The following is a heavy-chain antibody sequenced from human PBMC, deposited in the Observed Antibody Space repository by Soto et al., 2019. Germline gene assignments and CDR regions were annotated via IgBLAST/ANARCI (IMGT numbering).Heavy chain of an antibody. CDR2: IIPILGIA. J-gene: IGHJ4*02. Sequence: SVKVSCKASGGTFSSYTISWVRQAPGQGLEWMGRIIPILGIANYAQKFQGRVTITTDKSTSTAYMELSSLRSEDTAVYYCARDYPHSSGIFDYRGLGTLVTVSS. V-gene: IGHV1-69*04. CDR1: GGTFSSYT. CDR3: ARDYPHSSGIFDY. D-gene: IGHD3-22*01.